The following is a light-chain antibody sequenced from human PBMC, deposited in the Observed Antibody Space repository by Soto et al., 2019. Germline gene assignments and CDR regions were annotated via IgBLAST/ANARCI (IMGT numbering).Light chain of an antibody. V-gene: IGLV1-44*01. CDR2: TDN. Sequence: QPVLTQPPSASGAPGQRVTISCSGSSSNIGSNPVNWYQQLPGTAPKLLIYTDNERPSGVPDRFSGSKSGTSASLAIGGLQSEDEADYYCATWDDSLSGPVFGGGTKLTVL. J-gene: IGLJ3*02. CDR1: SSNIGSNP. CDR3: ATWDDSLSGPV.